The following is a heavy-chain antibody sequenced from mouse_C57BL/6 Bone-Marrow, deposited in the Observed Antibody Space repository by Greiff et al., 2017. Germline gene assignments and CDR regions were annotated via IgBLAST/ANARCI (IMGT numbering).Heavy chain of an antibody. Sequence: EVQGVESGPVLVKPGASVKMSCKASGYTFTDYYMNWVKQSPGKSLEWIGDINPYNGGTSYNQKFKGKATLTVDKSSSTAYMELNSLTSEDSEVYYCERGGFAYWGQGTLVTVSA. J-gene: IGHJ3*01. V-gene: IGHV1-19*01. CDR2: INPYNGGT. CDR3: ERGGFAY. CDR1: GYTFTDYY.